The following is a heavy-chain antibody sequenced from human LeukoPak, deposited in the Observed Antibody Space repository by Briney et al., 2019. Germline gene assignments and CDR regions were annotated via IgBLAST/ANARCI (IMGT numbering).Heavy chain of an antibody. CDR3: ARGRGKSWDY. Sequence: PGGSLRLSCAASGFTFSVYAISWVRQAPGKGLEWVSAISGSGGNTYYADSVKGRFTISRDNSKNTLSLQMNSLRAEDTALYYRARGRGKSWDYWGQGTLVTVSS. CDR2: ISGSGGNT. D-gene: IGHD6-13*01. CDR1: GFTFSVYA. J-gene: IGHJ4*02. V-gene: IGHV3-23*01.